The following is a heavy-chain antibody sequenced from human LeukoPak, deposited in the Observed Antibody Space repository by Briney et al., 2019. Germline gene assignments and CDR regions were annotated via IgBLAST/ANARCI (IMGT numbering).Heavy chain of an antibody. D-gene: IGHD6-13*01. CDR3: ARDPGSSSWYDY. Sequence: GGSLRLSCAASGFTFSSYWMGWVRQAPGKGLEWVSSISSSSSYIYYADSVKGRFTISRDNAKNSLYLQMNSLRAEDTAVYYCARDPGSSSWYDYWGQGTLVTVSS. J-gene: IGHJ4*02. V-gene: IGHV3-21*01. CDR2: ISSSSSYI. CDR1: GFTFSSYW.